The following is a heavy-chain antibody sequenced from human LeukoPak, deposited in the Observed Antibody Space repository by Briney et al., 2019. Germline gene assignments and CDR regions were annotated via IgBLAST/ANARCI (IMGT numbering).Heavy chain of an antibody. CDR2: IYYSGST. J-gene: IGHJ4*02. CDR3: ARQEITTIDY. D-gene: IGHD4-11*01. Sequence: KPSETLSLTCTVSGGSISSRSYYWGWIRQPPGKGLEWIGSIYYSGSTYYNPSLKSRVTISVDTSKNQFSLKLSSVTAADTAVYYCARQEITTIDYWGQGTLVTVSS. V-gene: IGHV4-39*01. CDR1: GGSISSRSYY.